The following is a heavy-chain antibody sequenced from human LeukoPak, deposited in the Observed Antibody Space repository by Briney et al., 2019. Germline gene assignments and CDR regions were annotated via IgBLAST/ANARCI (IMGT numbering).Heavy chain of an antibody. D-gene: IGHD5-12*01. CDR3: ARQGYSAYEILDY. CDR2: IYYSGST. CDR1: GGSISSYY. Sequence: SETLSLTCTVSGGSISSYYWSWIRQPPGKGLEWIGYIYYSGSTNYNPSLKSRVTISVDTSKNQFSLKLSSVTAADTAVYYCARQGYSAYEILDYWGQGTLATVSS. J-gene: IGHJ4*02. V-gene: IGHV4-59*08.